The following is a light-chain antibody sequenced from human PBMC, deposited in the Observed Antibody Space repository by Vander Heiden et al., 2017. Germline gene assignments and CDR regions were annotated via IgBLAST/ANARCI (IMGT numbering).Light chain of an antibody. V-gene: IGLV2-23*03. CDR1: SSDIGTYNL. Sequence: QSALTQPASVSGSPGQSITISCTGTSSDIGTYNLVSWYQHHPGKAPKLLIYEGNKRPSGVSSRFSGSKSGNTASLTISGLQAEDEADYYCCSYAGSSTFEVFGGGTKLTVL. CDR3: CSYAGSSTFEV. CDR2: EGN. J-gene: IGLJ2*01.